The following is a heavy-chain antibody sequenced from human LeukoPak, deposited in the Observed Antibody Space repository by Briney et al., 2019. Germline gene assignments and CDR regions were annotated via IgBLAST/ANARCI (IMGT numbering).Heavy chain of an antibody. CDR2: IYSSGST. J-gene: IGHJ4*02. V-gene: IGHV4-61*02. CDR1: GGSINSDNYY. CDR3: ARVYDSSGYLDY. Sequence: SETLSLTCTVSGGSINSDNYYWSWIRQPAGKGLEWIGRIYSSGSTNYNPSLKSRVTISLDTSKNQFSLKLSSVTAADTAVYYCARVYDSSGYLDYWGQGTLVTVSS. D-gene: IGHD3-22*01.